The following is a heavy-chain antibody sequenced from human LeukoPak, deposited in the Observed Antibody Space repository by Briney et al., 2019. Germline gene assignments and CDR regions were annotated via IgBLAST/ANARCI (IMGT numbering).Heavy chain of an antibody. CDR1: GCTFTGYY. V-gene: IGHV1-2*02. D-gene: IGHD3-22*01. J-gene: IGHJ4*02. CDR3: ARDGGDYDGSGPFDY. CDR2: INPNSGGP. Sequence: GASVKVSCKASGCTFTGYYMHWVGQAPGQGLEGMGWINPNSGGPNYAQKLQGRVTMTRDTSISTAYMELSRLRSDDTAVYSCARDGGDYDGSGPFDYWGQGTLVTVSS.